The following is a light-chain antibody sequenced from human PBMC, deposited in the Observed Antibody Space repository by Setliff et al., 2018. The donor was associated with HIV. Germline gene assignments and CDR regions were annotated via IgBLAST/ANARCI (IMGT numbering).Light chain of an antibody. V-gene: IGLV2-14*01. CDR3: SSYTSSSLYV. CDR2: EVS. Sequence: LTQPASVSGSPGQSITISCTGTSSDVGSYNYVSWYQQHPGKAPKLMIYEVSNRPSGVSNRFSGSKSGNTASLTISGLQAEDEADYYCSSYTSSSLYVFGTGTKV. CDR1: SSDVGSYNY. J-gene: IGLJ1*01.